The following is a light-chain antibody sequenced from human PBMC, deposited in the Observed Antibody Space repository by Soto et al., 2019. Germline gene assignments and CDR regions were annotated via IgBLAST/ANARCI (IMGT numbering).Light chain of an antibody. CDR3: EQYSNNPRT. Sequence: DIVMIQSPDSLAVSLGERATINCKSSQNLLYSVNNKNYLAWYQQKAGQPPKLLIYWASIRESGVADRVSGSGSGTDFTVAISSLQAEDGAVYSCEQYSNNPRTFGGGTRVDIK. J-gene: IGKJ4*02. V-gene: IGKV4-1*01. CDR1: QNLLYSVNNKNY. CDR2: WAS.